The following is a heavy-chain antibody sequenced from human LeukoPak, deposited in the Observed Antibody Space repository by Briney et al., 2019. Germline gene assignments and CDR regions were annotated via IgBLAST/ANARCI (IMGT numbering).Heavy chain of an antibody. J-gene: IGHJ3*02. CDR1: GDSISSYY. D-gene: IGHD4-23*01. V-gene: IGHV4-59*01. Sequence: PSETLSLTCTVSGDSISSYYWNWIRQPPGKGLEWIGYIYYSGGTNYNPSLKSRVTISVDTSKKQFSLKLSSLTAADTAVYYCARGGTAVIAPYAFDIWGQGTMVTVSS. CDR2: IYYSGGT. CDR3: ARGGTAVIAPYAFDI.